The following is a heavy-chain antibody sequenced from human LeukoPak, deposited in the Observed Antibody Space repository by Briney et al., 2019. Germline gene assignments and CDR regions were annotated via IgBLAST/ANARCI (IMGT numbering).Heavy chain of an antibody. V-gene: IGHV4-59*08. CDR2: IYYSGGT. J-gene: IGHJ4*02. Sequence: PSETLSLTCTVSGGSISSYYWSWIRQPPGKGLEWIGYIYYSGGTNYNPSLKSRVTISVDTSKNQFSLKLSSVTAADTAVYYCASATTVNSFDYWGQGTLVTVSS. D-gene: IGHD4-17*01. CDR3: ASATTVNSFDY. CDR1: GGSISSYY.